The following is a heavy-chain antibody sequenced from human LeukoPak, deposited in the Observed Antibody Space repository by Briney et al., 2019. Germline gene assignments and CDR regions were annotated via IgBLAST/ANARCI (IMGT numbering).Heavy chain of an antibody. J-gene: IGHJ5*02. CDR2: ISGSGGST. V-gene: IGHV3-23*01. Sequence: GSLRLSCAASGFTFSSYAMSWVRPAPGKGLEWVSAISGSGGSTYYADSVKGRFTISRDNSKNTLYLQMSSLRAEDTAGYYCAKDIESHPFDPWGQGTLVTVYS. D-gene: IGHD2-15*01. CDR1: GFTFSSYA. CDR3: AKDIESHPFDP.